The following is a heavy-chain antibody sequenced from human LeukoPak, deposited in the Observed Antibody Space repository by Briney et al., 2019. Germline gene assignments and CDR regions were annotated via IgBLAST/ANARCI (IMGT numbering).Heavy chain of an antibody. D-gene: IGHD3-9*01. Sequence: GGSLRLSCAASGFTFSSYAMHWVRQAPGKGLEWVAVISYDGSNKYYADSVKGRFTISRDNSKNTLYLQMNSLRAEDTAVYYCARAPAGLTFDYWGQGTLATVSS. CDR3: ARAPAGLTFDY. CDR2: ISYDGSNK. J-gene: IGHJ4*02. CDR1: GFTFSSYA. V-gene: IGHV3-30*01.